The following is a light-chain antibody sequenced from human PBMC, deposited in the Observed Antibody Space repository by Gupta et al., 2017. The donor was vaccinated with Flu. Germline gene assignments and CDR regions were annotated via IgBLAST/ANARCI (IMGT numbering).Light chain of an antibody. CDR1: NIGSKN. CDR2: DDS. J-gene: IGLJ1*01. V-gene: IGLV3-21*02. CDR3: QVWGSSVDQRV. Sequence: SYVLTQPPSVSVAPGQTATVTCGGNNIGSKNVHWYQQKPGQDPVRVGYDDSDRPSGIPERFACSNSGKKDKRTINRVEAGNEADDDWQVWGSSVDQRVFGPGTKVTVL.